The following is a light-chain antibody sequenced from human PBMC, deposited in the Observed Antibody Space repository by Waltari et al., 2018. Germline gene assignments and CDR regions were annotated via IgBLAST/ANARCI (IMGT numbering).Light chain of an antibody. V-gene: IGLV2-11*01. CDR3: CSYAGSYGGSYSVV. Sequence: QSALTQPRSVSGSPGQSVTFSCTGTSSDVGAYNYVSWYQHNPGKAPKLMVYDVDKRPSGVPDGFSGSKSGNTAALTIAGLQAEDEADYYCCSYAGSYGGSYSVVFGGGTKVTVL. CDR1: SSDVGAYNY. CDR2: DVD. J-gene: IGLJ2*01.